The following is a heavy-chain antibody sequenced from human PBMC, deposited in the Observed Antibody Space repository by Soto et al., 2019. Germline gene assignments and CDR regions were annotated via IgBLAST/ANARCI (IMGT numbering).Heavy chain of an antibody. Sequence: PSETLSLTCAVYGGSFSGYYWSWIRQPPGKGLEWIGEINHSGSTNYNPSLKSRVTISVDTSKNQFSLKLSSVTAADTAVYYCERGYYYYGMDVWGQGTTVTVSS. CDR2: INHSGST. CDR1: GGSFSGYY. J-gene: IGHJ6*02. V-gene: IGHV4-34*01. CDR3: ERGYYYYGMDV.